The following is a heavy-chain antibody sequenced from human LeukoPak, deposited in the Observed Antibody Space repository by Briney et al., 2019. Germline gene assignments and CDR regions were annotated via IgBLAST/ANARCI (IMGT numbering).Heavy chain of an antibody. J-gene: IGHJ5*02. V-gene: IGHV3-23*01. Sequence: GGSLRLSCAASGFTFSDYSMNWVRQAPGKGLEWVSGIIGSGGSTYYAASVKGRLTISRDNSKNTLYLQMNSLRVEDTAVYYCAKTHFYDSSGYYSLGWFDPWGQGTLVTVSS. CDR3: AKTHFYDSSGYYSLGWFDP. D-gene: IGHD3-22*01. CDR1: GFTFSDYS. CDR2: IIGSGGST.